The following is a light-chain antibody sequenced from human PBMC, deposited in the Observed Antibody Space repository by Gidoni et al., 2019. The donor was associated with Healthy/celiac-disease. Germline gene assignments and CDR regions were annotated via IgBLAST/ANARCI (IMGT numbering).Light chain of an antibody. CDR1: QSVLYSSNNKNY. V-gene: IGKV4-1*01. CDR2: WAS. J-gene: IGKJ4*01. Sequence: DIVMTPSTDSLAASLGQRATINCKSSQSVLYSSNNKNYLAWYQQKPGQPPKLLIYWASTRESGVPDRFRGSGSGTDFTLTISSLQAEDVAVYYCQQYYSTPLTFGGGTKVEIK. CDR3: QQYYSTPLT.